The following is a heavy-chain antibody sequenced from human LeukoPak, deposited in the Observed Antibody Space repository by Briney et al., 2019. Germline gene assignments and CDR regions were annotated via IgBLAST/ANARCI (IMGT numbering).Heavy chain of an antibody. CDR2: IIPIFGTA. J-gene: IGHJ6*03. CDR3: ARSRRVTMVVTQPYYYYMDV. CDR1: GGTFSSYA. D-gene: IGHD4-23*01. Sequence: ASVKVSCKASGGTFSSYAISWVRQAPGQGLEWMGGIIPIFGTANYAQKSQGRVTITTDESTSTAYMELSSLRSEDTAVYYCARSRRVTMVVTQPYYYYMDVWGKGTTVTVSS. V-gene: IGHV1-69*05.